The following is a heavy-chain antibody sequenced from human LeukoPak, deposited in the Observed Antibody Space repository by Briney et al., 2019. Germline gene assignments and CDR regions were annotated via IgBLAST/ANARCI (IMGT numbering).Heavy chain of an antibody. CDR1: GYTFTDYY. J-gene: IGHJ6*03. D-gene: IGHD6-13*01. Sequence: ASVKVSCKASGYTFTDYYMHWVRQAPGQGLEWMGWINPNSGGSNYAQKFQGRVTMTRDTSISTAYMELSSLRSDDTAVYYCARGQQLETHYYYYMDVWGKGTTVTVSS. V-gene: IGHV1-2*02. CDR3: ARGQQLETHYYYYMDV. CDR2: INPNSGGS.